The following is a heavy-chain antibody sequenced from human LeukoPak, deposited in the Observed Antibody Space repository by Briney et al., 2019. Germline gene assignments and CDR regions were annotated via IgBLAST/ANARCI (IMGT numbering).Heavy chain of an antibody. Sequence: SGTLSLTCSVSGGSISSDYWAWIRQPPGKGLDWIGYMCYTGCTNYNPPPKSRVTISLATSKTQFSLKLSSVTAADTAVYYCVRVSVVFGMDVWGRGTTVTVSS. D-gene: IGHD5/OR15-5a*01. CDR1: GGSISSDY. V-gene: IGHV4-59*01. CDR3: VRVSVVFGMDV. CDR2: MCYTGCT. J-gene: IGHJ6*02.